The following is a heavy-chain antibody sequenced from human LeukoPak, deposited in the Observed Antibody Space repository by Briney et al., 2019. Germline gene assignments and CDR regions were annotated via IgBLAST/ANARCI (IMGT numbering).Heavy chain of an antibody. CDR2: ISGSGFST. J-gene: IGHJ6*03. CDR1: GFTLSSYA. D-gene: IGHD2-2*02. V-gene: IGHV3-23*01. CDR3: AHSPGAAIRRRDYYYYMDV. Sequence: GGSLRLSCAASGFTLSSYAMSWVRQAPGQGLEWVSAISGSGFSTFYADSVKGRFTISRDNSKNTLYLQMNSLRVEDTAVYYCAHSPGAAIRRRDYYYYMDVWGKGTTVTVSS.